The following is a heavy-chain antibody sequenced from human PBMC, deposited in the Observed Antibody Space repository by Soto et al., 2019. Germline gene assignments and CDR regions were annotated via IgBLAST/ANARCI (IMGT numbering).Heavy chain of an antibody. CDR3: AKDLLGPGRAYGMDV. J-gene: IGHJ6*02. CDR2: ISYDGSNK. CDR1: GFTFSSYG. V-gene: IGHV3-30*18. Sequence: GGSLRLSCAASGFTFSSYGMHWVRQAPGKGLEWVAVISYDGSNKYYADSVKGRFTISRDNSKNTLYLQMNSLRAEDTAVYYCAKDLLGPGRAYGMDVWGQGNTVTVSS. D-gene: IGHD7-27*01.